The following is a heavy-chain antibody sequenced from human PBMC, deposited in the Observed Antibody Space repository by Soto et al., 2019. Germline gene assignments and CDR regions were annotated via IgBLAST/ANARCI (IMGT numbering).Heavy chain of an antibody. V-gene: IGHV4-4*02. CDR3: ASLPPRIVVVVLPIPS. D-gene: IGHD2-15*01. Sequence: QVQLQQSGPRLARPSGTLSLTCVVSGGSISSTNWWTWVRQTPGKGLEWIGEVYHTGSTKYNPSLRTRVATSLDKPTNQCSLNLKPATAADTAVNYCASLPPRIVVVVLPIPSWGQGTLVTVSS. J-gene: IGHJ4*02. CDR1: GGSISSTNW. CDR2: VYHTGST.